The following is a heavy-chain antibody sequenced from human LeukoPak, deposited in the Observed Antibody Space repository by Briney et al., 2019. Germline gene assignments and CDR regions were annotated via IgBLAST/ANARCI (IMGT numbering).Heavy chain of an antibody. D-gene: IGHD6-19*01. CDR1: GGSISSYY. Sequence: SETLSLTCTVSGGSISSYYWSWIRQPPGKGLEWIGYIYYSGSTNYKPSLKSRVTISVDTSKNQFSLKLSSVTAADTAVYYCARGGSSGWTYFDYWGQGTLVTVSS. CDR2: IYYSGST. CDR3: ARGGSSGWTYFDY. J-gene: IGHJ4*02. V-gene: IGHV4-59*12.